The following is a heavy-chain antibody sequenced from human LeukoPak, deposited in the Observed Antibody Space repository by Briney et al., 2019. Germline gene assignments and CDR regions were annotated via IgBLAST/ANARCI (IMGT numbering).Heavy chain of an antibody. V-gene: IGHV5-10-1*01. CDR3: ARHFGGSYYGDY. Sequence: GESLKISCKGAGYSFTSYWISWGRQMPGKGVEWMGRIDSDGSYTNYSPSFQGNVTISADKYISTAYLQWSSLKASDTAMYYCARHFGGSYYGDYWGQGTLVTVSS. CDR2: IDSDGSYT. D-gene: IGHD1-26*01. CDR1: GYSFTSYW. J-gene: IGHJ4*02.